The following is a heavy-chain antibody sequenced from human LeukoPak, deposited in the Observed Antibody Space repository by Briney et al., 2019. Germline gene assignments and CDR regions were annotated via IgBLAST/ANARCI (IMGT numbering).Heavy chain of an antibody. J-gene: IGHJ6*03. D-gene: IGHD4-17*01. CDR1: GGSISSSSYY. CDR2: IYYSRST. V-gene: IGHV4-39*07. Sequence: SETLSLTCTVSGGSISSSSYYWGWIRQPPGKGLEWIGSIYYSRSTYYNPSLKSRVTISVDTSKNQFSLKLSSVIAADTAVYYCASGPYGDYANYYMDVWGKGTTVTVSS. CDR3: ASGPYGDYANYYMDV.